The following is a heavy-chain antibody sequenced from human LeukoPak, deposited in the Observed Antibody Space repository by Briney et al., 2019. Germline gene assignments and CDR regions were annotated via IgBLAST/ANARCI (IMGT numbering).Heavy chain of an antibody. V-gene: IGHV4-34*01. CDR1: GGSFSGYY. J-gene: IGHJ4*02. CDR3: ARGNYYDSSRGYYFDY. Sequence: KPSETLSLTCAVYGGSFSGYYWSWIRQPPGKGLEWIGEINHSGGTNYNPSLKNRVTISVDTSKNQFSLKLSSVTAADTAVYYCARGNYYDSSRGYYFDYWGQGTLVTVSS. CDR2: INHSGGT. D-gene: IGHD3-22*01.